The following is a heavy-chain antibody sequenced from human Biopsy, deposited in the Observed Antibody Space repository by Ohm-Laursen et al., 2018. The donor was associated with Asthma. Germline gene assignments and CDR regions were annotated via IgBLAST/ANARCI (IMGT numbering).Heavy chain of an antibody. D-gene: IGHD6-19*01. J-gene: IGHJ4*02. CDR2: IIWNGARV. CDR1: GFVFDEYA. CDR3: AKASSSGWSAPLDY. Sequence: SLRLSCAASGFVFDEYALHWVRQTPGKGLEWVSSIIWNGARVDYADAVKGRFTISRDNAKNSLYLQMNTLKTEDTAIYFCAKASSSGWSAPLDYWGQGMLVTVSS. V-gene: IGHV3-9*01.